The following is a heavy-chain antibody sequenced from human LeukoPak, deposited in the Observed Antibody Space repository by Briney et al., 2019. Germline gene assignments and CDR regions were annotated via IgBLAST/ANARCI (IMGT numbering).Heavy chain of an antibody. CDR2: ISSSSYI. D-gene: IGHD1-20*01. CDR3: ARDLTGSLPRTDDY. V-gene: IGHV3-21*01. Sequence: GSLRLSCAASGFTFSSYSMNWVRQAPGKGLEWVSSISSSSYIYYADSVKGRFTISRDNAKNSLYLQMNSLRAEDTAVYYCARDLTGSLPRTDDYWGQGTLVTVSS. J-gene: IGHJ4*02. CDR1: GFTFSSYS.